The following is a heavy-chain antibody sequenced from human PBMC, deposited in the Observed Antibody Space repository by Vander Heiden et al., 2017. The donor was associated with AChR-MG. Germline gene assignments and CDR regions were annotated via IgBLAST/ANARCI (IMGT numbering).Heavy chain of an antibody. D-gene: IGHD1-20*01. CDR2: IIPIFGTA. CDR1: GDTFSSHA. CDR3: ASNWNHVTTRIYYYGMDV. V-gene: IGHV1-69*01. J-gene: IGHJ6*02. Sequence: QVQLVQSGAEAKKPGSSVKVSCKAHGDTFSSHAISWVRQAPGQGLEWMGGIIPIFGTANYAQKFKGRVKINADESTSTAYMELSSLRSEDTAVYYCASNWNHVTTRIYYYGMDVWGQGTTVTVSS.